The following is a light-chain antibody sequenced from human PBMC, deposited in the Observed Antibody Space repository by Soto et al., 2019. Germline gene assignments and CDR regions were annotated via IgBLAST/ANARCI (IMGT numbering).Light chain of an antibody. V-gene: IGKV3-20*01. CDR3: QHSGT. Sequence: EIVLTQSPGTLSLSPGERATLSCRASQSVSSSYLAWYQQKPGQAPRLLIYGASSRATGIPDRFSGSVSGTAFTLTISRLEPEDFAVYYCQHSGTFGQGTKVEIK. CDR2: GAS. J-gene: IGKJ1*01. CDR1: QSVSSSY.